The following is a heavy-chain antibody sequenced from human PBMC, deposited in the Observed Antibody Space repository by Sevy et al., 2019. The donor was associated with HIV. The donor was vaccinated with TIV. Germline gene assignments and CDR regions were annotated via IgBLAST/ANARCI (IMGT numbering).Heavy chain of an antibody. D-gene: IGHD2-15*01. CDR2: IKQDGSEK. CDR1: GFTFSSYW. V-gene: IGHV3-7*01. J-gene: IGHJ6*02. CDR3: ARLGGGSCCYYYYGMDV. Sequence: GGSLRLSCAASGFTFSSYWMSWVRQAPGKGLEWVANIKQDGSEKYYVDSVKGRFTISRDNAKNSLYLQMNSLRAEETAVYYCARLGGGSCCYYYYGMDVWGQGTTVTVSS.